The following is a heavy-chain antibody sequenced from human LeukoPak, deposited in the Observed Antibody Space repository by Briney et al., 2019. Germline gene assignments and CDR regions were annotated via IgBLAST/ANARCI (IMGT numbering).Heavy chain of an antibody. CDR1: GFTFSSDW. CDR2: INSDGSST. Sequence: GGSLRLSCAVSGFTFSSDWMQWVRQAPGKGLVWVSGINSDGSSTNYADSVKGRFTISRDSAKNTLYLQMNSLTAGDTAVYYCAKDPRGGYSGSWYFDYWGQGTLVTVSS. CDR3: AKDPRGGYSGSWYFDY. D-gene: IGHD5-12*01. J-gene: IGHJ4*02. V-gene: IGHV3-74*01.